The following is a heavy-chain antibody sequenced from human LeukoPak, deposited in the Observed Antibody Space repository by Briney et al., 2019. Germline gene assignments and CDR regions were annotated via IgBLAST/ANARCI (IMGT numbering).Heavy chain of an antibody. CDR2: ISSSSSYI. CDR1: GFTFRSYS. CDR3: ARDLAVAGSDY. V-gene: IGHV3-21*01. Sequence: GGSLRLSXAASGFTFRSYSMNWVRQAPGKGLEWVSSISSSSSYIYYADSVKGRFTISRDNAKNSLYLQMNSLRAEDTAVYYCARDLAVAGSDYWGQGTLVTVSS. D-gene: IGHD6-19*01. J-gene: IGHJ4*02.